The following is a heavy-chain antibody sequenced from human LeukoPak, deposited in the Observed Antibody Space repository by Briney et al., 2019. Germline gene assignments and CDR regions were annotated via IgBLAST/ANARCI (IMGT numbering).Heavy chain of an antibody. J-gene: IGHJ6*02. CDR3: ARLEYSNPYYYYYYGMDV. D-gene: IGHD6-6*01. Sequence: GASVKVSCKASGYTFTSYAMNWVRRAPGQGLEWMGWINTNTGNPTYTQGFTGRFVFSLDTSVSTAYLQISSLKAEDTAVYYCARLEYSNPYYYYYYGMDVWGQGTTVTVSS. CDR1: GYTFTSYA. CDR2: INTNTGNP. V-gene: IGHV7-4-1*02.